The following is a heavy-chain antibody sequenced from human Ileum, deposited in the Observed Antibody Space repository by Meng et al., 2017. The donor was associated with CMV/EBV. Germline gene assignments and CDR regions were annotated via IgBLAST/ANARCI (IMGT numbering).Heavy chain of an antibody. Sequence: SVKVSCKASGGTISRSTSSWVRQAPGQGLEGMGRFNSILGSSNYAQRFQGRVTITADKSTNTAYMELTNLRSEYTAVFYCATSLDTAMVPLEGSWGQGTLVTVSS. V-gene: IGHV1-69*08. D-gene: IGHD5-18*01. J-gene: IGHJ5*02. CDR1: GGTISRST. CDR2: FNSILGSS. CDR3: ATSLDTAMVPLEGS.